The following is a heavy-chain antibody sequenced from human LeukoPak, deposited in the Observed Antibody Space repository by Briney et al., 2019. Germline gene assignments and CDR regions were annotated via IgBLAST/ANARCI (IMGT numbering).Heavy chain of an antibody. CDR3: ARDRYYGSGSYYIDY. CDR1: GFTFSSYA. J-gene: IGHJ4*02. V-gene: IGHV3-30*04. CDR2: VSYDGNNK. Sequence: PGGSLRLSCAASGFTFSSYALHWVRRPPGKGLEWVAVVSYDGNNKFYADSVKGRFTISRDNSKNTLYLQMNSLRVEDTAVYYCARDRYYGSGSYYIDYWGQGTLVTVSS. D-gene: IGHD3-10*01.